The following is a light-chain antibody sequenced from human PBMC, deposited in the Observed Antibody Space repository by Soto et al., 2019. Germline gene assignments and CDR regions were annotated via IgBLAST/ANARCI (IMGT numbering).Light chain of an antibody. CDR2: KAS. Sequence: DIQMTQSPSTLSASVGDRVTITCRASQSISSWLAWYQQKPGKAPKLLIYKASSLEGGVPSRFSGSGSGTEFTLTISSLQPDDFATYYCQHYNSYPLFGGGTKVEIK. V-gene: IGKV1-5*03. CDR3: QHYNSYPL. J-gene: IGKJ4*01. CDR1: QSISSW.